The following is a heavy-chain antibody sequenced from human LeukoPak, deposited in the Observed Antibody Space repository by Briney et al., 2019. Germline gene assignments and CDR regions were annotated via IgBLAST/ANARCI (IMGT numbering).Heavy chain of an antibody. Sequence: GSLRLSCAASGFSFSSYAMTWVRQAPGKGLEWVSGINWNGGSTGYADSVKGRFTISRDNAKNSLYLQMNSLRAEDTALYYCARDLPQIEYWGQGTLVTVSS. D-gene: IGHD3-22*01. CDR3: ARDLPQIEY. CDR2: INWNGGST. V-gene: IGHV3-20*04. CDR1: GFSFSSYA. J-gene: IGHJ4*02.